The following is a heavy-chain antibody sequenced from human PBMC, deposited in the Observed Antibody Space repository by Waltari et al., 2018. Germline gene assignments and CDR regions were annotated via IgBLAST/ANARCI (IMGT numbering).Heavy chain of an antibody. Sequence: EVQLVESGGGLVQPGGSLRLSCSASGFTFSSYSMSVVRPAPGKGLGLFAYISSSSTAIYYADSVKGRFTISRDNAKNSLYLQVNSLRAEDTAVYYCAREYSSSSGKLFDYWGQGTLVTVSS. CDR3: AREYSSSSGKLFDY. V-gene: IGHV3-48*01. CDR1: GFTFSSYS. D-gene: IGHD6-6*01. J-gene: IGHJ4*02. CDR2: ISSSSTAI.